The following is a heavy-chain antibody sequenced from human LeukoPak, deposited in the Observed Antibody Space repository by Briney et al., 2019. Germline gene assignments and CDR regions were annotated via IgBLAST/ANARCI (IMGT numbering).Heavy chain of an antibody. CDR2: INPNSGGT. V-gene: IGHV1-2*04. CDR1: GYTFTGYY. Sequence: ASVKVSCKASGYTFTGYYMHWVRQAPGQGLEWMGWINPNSGGTNYAQKFQGWVTMTRDTSISTAYMELRSLRSDDTAVYYCARNPPRGYSSGWHDIDYWGQGTLVTISS. J-gene: IGHJ4*02. D-gene: IGHD6-19*01. CDR3: ARNPPRGYSSGWHDIDY.